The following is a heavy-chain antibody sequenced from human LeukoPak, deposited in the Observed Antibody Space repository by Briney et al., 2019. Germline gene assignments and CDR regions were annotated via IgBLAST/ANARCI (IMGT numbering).Heavy chain of an antibody. CDR1: GYTFTSYG. CDR3: ARPYDYVWGSYTNDAFDI. V-gene: IGHV1-18*01. Sequence: ASVKVSCKASGYTFTSYGISWVRQAPGQGLEWMGWISAYNGNTNYAQKLQGRVTMTTDTSTSTAYMELRSLRSDDTAVYYCARPYDYVWGSYTNDAFDIWGQGTMVTVSS. J-gene: IGHJ3*02. D-gene: IGHD3-16*01. CDR2: ISAYNGNT.